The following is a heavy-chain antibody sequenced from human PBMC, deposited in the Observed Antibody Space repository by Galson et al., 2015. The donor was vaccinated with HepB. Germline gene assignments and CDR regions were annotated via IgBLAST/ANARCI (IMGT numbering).Heavy chain of an antibody. CDR1: GYSFTSYW. CDR3: ARQTEDKYCSSTSCYESYWFDP. D-gene: IGHD2-2*01. CDR2: IYPGDSDT. V-gene: IGHV5-51*01. J-gene: IGHJ5*02. Sequence: QSGAEVKKPGESLKISCKGSGYSFTSYWIGWVRQMPGKGLEWMGIIYPGDSDTRYSPSFQGQVTISADKSISTAYLQWSSLKASDTAMYYCARQTEDKYCSSTSCYESYWFDPWGQGTLVTVSS.